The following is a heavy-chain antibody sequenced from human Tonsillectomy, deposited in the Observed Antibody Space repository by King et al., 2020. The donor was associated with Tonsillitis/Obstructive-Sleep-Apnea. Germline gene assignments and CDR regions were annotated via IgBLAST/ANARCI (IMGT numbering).Heavy chain of an antibody. D-gene: IGHD6-6*01. CDR3: ARASELADAFDI. V-gene: IGHV2-5*02. CDR2: LYWDXXK. CDR1: GFSLSTSGVG. Sequence: TLKESGPALVKPTQTLTLTCTFSGFSLSTSGVGVGYLRQPPGEAPEXXXXLYWDXXKRYSPSLKSXLTITXDTSKNQVVLTMXNMDPVDTATYYCARASELADAFDIWGQGTLVTVSS. J-gene: IGHJ3*02.